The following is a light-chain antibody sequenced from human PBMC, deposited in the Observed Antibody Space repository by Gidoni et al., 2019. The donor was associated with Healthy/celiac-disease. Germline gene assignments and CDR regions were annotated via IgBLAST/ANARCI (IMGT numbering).Light chain of an antibody. V-gene: IGKV3-11*01. CDR2: DAS. CDR3: QQRGNWPWT. CDR1: QSVSRY. Sequence: EIVLTQSPATLSLSPGERATLSCRASQSVSRYLAWYQRKPGQAPSLLIYDASNRATGIPARFSGSGSGTDFTLTIRSLEPEDFAVYYCQQRGNWPWTFGQGTKVEIK. J-gene: IGKJ1*01.